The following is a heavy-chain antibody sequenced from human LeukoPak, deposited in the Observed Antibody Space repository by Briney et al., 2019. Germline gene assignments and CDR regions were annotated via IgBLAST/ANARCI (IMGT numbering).Heavy chain of an antibody. Sequence: SETLSLTCTVSGYSISSGYYWGWIRQPPGQGLEWIGSIYHSGSTYYNPSLKSRVTISVDTSKNQFSLKLSSVTAADTAVYYCARRPPVDYWGQGTLVTVSS. CDR3: ARRPPVDY. CDR2: IYHSGST. J-gene: IGHJ4*02. CDR1: GYSISSGYY. V-gene: IGHV4-38-2*02.